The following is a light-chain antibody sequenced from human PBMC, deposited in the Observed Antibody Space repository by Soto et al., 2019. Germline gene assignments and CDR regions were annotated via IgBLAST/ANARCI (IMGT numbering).Light chain of an antibody. CDR2: EGS. CDR3: CSYAGNSLYV. V-gene: IGLV2-23*01. J-gene: IGLJ1*01. Sequence: QSVLTQPASVSGPPGQSITISCTGTSSDVGSYNLVSWYQQHPGKAPKLMIYEGSKRPSGVSNRFSGSKSGNTASLTISGLQAEDEADYYCCSYAGNSLYVFGTGTKVTVL. CDR1: SSDVGSYNL.